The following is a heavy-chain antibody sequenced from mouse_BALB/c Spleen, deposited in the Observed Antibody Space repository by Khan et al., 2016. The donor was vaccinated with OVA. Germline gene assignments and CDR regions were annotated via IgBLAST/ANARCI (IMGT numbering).Heavy chain of an antibody. CDR3: ARICGGDFDY. CDR1: GYSITSDYA. J-gene: IGHJ2*01. CDR2: ISYSGNT. V-gene: IGHV3-2*02. Sequence: EVKLLESGPGLVKPSQSLSLTCTVTGYSITSDYAWNWIRQFPGNKLEWMGYISYSGNTKYNPSLKSRISITRDTSKNQFFLQLNSVTTEDTATYSCARICGGDFDYWGQGTTLTVSS.